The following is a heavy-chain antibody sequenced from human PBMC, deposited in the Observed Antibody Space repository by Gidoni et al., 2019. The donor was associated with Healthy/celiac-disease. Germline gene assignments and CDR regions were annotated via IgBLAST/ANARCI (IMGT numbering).Heavy chain of an antibody. CDR2: IKQDGSEK. V-gene: IGHV3-7*03. CDR3: ARDGRFLEWLLSFDY. CDR1: GFTFSSYW. D-gene: IGHD3-3*01. J-gene: IGHJ4*02. Sequence: EVQLVESGGGLVQPGGSLRLSCAASGFTFSSYWMSWVRQAPGKGLEWVANIKQDGSEKYYVDSVKGRFTISRDNAKNSLYLQMNSLRAEDTAVYYCARDGRFLEWLLSFDYWGQGTLVTVSS.